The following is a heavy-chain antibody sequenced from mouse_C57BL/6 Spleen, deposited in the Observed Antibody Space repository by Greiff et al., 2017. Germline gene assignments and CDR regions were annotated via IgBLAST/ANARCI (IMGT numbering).Heavy chain of an antibody. CDR2: INYDGSST. CDR1: GFTFSDYY. V-gene: IGHV5-16*01. CDR3: ARLITTVECFDY. J-gene: IGHJ2*01. Sequence: EVKLMESEGGLVQPGSSMKLSCTASGFTFSDYYMAWVRQVPEKGLEWVANINYDGSSTYYLDSLKSRFIISRDNAKNILYLQMSSLKSEDTATYYCARLITTVECFDYWGQGTTLTVSS. D-gene: IGHD1-1*01.